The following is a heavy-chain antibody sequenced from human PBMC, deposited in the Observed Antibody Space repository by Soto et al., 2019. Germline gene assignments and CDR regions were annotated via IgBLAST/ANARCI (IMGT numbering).Heavy chain of an antibody. CDR2: IDPSDSYT. V-gene: IGHV5-10-1*01. Sequence: GESLKISCKGSGYSFTSYWISWVRRMPGKGLEWMGRIDPSDSYTNYSPSFQGHVTISADKSISTAYLQWSSLKASDTAMYYCARITAMVLYYGMDVWGQGTTVTVSS. J-gene: IGHJ6*02. D-gene: IGHD5-18*01. CDR1: GYSFTSYW. CDR3: ARITAMVLYYGMDV.